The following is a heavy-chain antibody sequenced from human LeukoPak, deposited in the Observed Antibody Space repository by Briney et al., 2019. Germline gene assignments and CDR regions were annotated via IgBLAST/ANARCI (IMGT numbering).Heavy chain of an antibody. CDR3: ASLTHAGGYYYYMDV. CDR2: INYSGST. Sequence: SETLSLTCTVSGGSISNSFYYGGWIRQPPGKGLEWIGSINYSGSTYYNPSLKSRVTISVGTSKNQFSLKLSSVTAADTAVYFCASLTHAGGYYYYMDVWGKGTTVTISS. CDR1: GGSISNSFYY. D-gene: IGHD3-9*01. J-gene: IGHJ6*03. V-gene: IGHV4-39*07.